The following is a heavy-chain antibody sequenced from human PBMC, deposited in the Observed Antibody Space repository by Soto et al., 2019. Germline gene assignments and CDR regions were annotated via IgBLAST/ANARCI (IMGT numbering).Heavy chain of an antibody. J-gene: IGHJ6*02. V-gene: IGHV1-3*01. CDR3: ARGSSGPTGYYYGMDV. D-gene: IGHD6-19*01. CDR1: GYTFTSYA. Sequence: QVQPVQSGAEVTKPGASGKVSCKASGYTFTSYAMHWVRQAPGQRLEWMGWINAGNGNTKHSQKYQGRVTITRDTSASTAYMELSSLRSEDTAVYYCARGSSGPTGYYYGMDVWGQGTTVTVS. CDR2: INAGNGNT.